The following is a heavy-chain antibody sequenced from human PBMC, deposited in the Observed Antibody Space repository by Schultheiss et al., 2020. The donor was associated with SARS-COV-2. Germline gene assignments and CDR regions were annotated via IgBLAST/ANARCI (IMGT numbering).Heavy chain of an antibody. Sequence: SETLSLTCTVSGASISTGGYYWNWIRQPAGKGLEWIGRIYPSGSTNHNPSLESRVTISIDTSKNQFSLELTSVTTADTALYYCVRGTGAGDFDYWGQGAQVTVSS. V-gene: IGHV4-61*02. D-gene: IGHD4-17*01. CDR2: IYPSGST. CDR1: GASISTGGYY. CDR3: VRGTGAGDFDY. J-gene: IGHJ4*02.